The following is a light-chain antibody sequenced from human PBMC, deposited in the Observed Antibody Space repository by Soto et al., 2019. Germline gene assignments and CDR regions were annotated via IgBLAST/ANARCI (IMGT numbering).Light chain of an antibody. CDR1: QSVSSN. CDR2: GAS. CDR3: QQYTNWLWT. V-gene: IGKV3-15*01. Sequence: EIVMTKSAATLSVYNWERATLSCRASQSVSSNLAWYQQKTGQAPRLLMYGASTRATGIPARVSGSGAWTELTLTLSSLQSEDLSVDDGQQYTNWLWTFSQGTKV. J-gene: IGKJ1*01.